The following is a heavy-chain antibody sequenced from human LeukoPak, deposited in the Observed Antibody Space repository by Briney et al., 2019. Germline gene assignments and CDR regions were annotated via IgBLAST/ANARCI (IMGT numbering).Heavy chain of an antibody. D-gene: IGHD3-10*01. CDR2: VSWNSDTI. J-gene: IGHJ4*02. CDR3: AKAYGLGSYYGPVDY. CDR1: GFTFDEYA. V-gene: IGHV3-9*01. Sequence: GGSLRLSCAAAGFTFDEYAMHWVRQAPGKGLEWVAGVSWNSDTIAYADSVKGRFTISRDNAENSVYLQMSSLRAEDTALYHCAKAYGLGSYYGPVDYWGQGTLVTVSS.